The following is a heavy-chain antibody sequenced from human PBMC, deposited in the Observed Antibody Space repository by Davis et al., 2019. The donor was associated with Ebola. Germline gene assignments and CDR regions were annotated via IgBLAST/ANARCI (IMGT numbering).Heavy chain of an antibody. Sequence: GESLKISCAASGFSFSLYSMNWLRQAPGKGLEFVSSISTRSNYIYYAESVKGRVTVSRDNDKNSLHLHMSALRDEDTAVYYCVRDITGVGAGGDFWGQGTLVTVSS. CDR2: ISTRSNYI. CDR1: GFSFSLYS. V-gene: IGHV3-21*06. D-gene: IGHD6-13*01. CDR3: VRDITGVGAGGDF. J-gene: IGHJ4*02.